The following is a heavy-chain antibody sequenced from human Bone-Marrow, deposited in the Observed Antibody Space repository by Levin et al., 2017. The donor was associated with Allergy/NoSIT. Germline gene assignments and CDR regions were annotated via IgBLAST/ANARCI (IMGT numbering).Heavy chain of an antibody. CDR3: AREGVGGYDILTGYYKARYFDY. CDR2: IWYDGSNK. Sequence: GESLKISCAASGFTFSSYGMHWVRQAPGKGLEWVAVIWYDGSNKYYADSVKGRFTISRDNSKNTLYLQMNSLRAEDTAVYYCAREGVGGYDILTGYYKARYFDYWGQGTLVTVSS. D-gene: IGHD3-9*01. J-gene: IGHJ4*02. V-gene: IGHV3-33*01. CDR1: GFTFSSYG.